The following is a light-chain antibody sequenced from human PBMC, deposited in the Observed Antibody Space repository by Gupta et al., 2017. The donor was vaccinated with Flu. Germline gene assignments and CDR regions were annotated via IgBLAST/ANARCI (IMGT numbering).Light chain of an antibody. J-gene: IGKJ2*01. V-gene: IGKV2-30*01. Sequence: DVVMTQSRLSLPVTLGQPASISCRSSQSLVYSDGNTYLNWFQQRPGQSPRRLIYEVSNRDSGLPDRFSGSASGTDLTLKISRAAADVVAVYYRMKGTLPLTFGQGTKLEIK. CDR1: QSLVYSDGNTY. CDR3: MKGTLPLT. CDR2: EVS.